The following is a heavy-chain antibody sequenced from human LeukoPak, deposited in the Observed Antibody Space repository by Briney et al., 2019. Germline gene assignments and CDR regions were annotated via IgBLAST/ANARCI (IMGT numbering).Heavy chain of an antibody. Sequence: PSETLSLTCTVSGGSISSYYWSWLRQPPGKGLEWIGYIYYSGSTNYNPSLKSRVTISVDTSKNQFSLKLSSVTAADTAVYYCARGPYYYDSSGYYPFDYWGQGTLVTVSS. V-gene: IGHV4-59*01. J-gene: IGHJ4*02. CDR1: GGSISSYY. CDR3: ARGPYYYDSSGYYPFDY. CDR2: IYYSGST. D-gene: IGHD3-22*01.